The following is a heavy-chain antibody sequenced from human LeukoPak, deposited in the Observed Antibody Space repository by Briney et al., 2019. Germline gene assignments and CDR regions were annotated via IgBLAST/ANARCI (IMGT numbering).Heavy chain of an antibody. D-gene: IGHD3-16*01. V-gene: IGHV1-2*02. CDR1: GYTFTGYY. J-gene: IGHJ6*03. CDR2: INPNSGGT. CDR3: ARGPRGSYYYYYMDV. Sequence: ASVKVSCKASGYTFTGYYMHWVRQAPGQGLEWMGWINPNSGGTNYAEKFQGRVTMTRDTYISTAYMELRRLRSDDTAVYYCARGPRGSYYYYYMDVWGKGTTVTVSS.